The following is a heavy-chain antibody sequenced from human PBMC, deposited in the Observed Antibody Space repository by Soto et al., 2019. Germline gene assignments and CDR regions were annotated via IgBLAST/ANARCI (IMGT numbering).Heavy chain of an antibody. J-gene: IGHJ5*02. CDR3: ARDGVRIAAAGNWFDP. D-gene: IGHD6-13*01. CDR2: ISSSSSYI. Sequence: PGRSLRLSCAASGFTFSSYSMNWVRQAPGKGLEWVSSISSSSSYIYYADSVKGRFTISRDNAKNSLYLQMNSLRAEDTAVYYYARDGVRIAAAGNWFDPWGQGTLVTVSS. CDR1: GFTFSSYS. V-gene: IGHV3-21*01.